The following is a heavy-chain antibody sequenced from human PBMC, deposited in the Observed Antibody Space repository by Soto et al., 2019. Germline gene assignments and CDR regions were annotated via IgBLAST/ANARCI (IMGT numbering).Heavy chain of an antibody. CDR1: GFTFSSYG. V-gene: IGHV3-33*01. CDR2: IWYDGSNK. J-gene: IGHJ4*02. D-gene: IGHD6-19*01. CDR3: ARDSSAVALYYFDY. Sequence: GGSLRLSCAASGFTFSSYGMHWVRQAPGKGLEWVAVIWYDGSNKYYADSVKGRFTISRDNSKNTLYLQMNSLRAEDTAVYYCARDSSAVALYYFDYWGQGTLVTVSS.